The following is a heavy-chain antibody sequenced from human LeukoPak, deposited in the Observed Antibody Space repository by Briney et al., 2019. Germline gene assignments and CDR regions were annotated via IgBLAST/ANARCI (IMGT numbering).Heavy chain of an antibody. CDR3: ARTARSEDDDFWSGYFAD. CDR1: GFTVTNDY. Sequence: GGSLRLSCAVSGFTVTNDYMNWVRQAPGKGLEWVANIKQDGKETHYVDSMKGRFTISRDNAKKSLYLQVSSLRAEDTAVYYCARTARSEDDDFWSGYFADWGQGTLVTVSS. J-gene: IGHJ4*02. V-gene: IGHV3-7*01. D-gene: IGHD3-3*01. CDR2: IKQDGKET.